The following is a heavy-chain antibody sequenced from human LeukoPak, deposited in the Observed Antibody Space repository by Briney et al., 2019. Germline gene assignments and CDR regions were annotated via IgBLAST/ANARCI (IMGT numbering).Heavy chain of an antibody. CDR2: ISSSSSYI. V-gene: IGHV3-21*01. J-gene: IGHJ4*02. D-gene: IGHD3-10*01. CDR3: ARYYYGSGSYFGY. Sequence: GGSLRLSCAASGFTFSSYSMNWVRQAPGKGLDWVSSISSSSSYIYYADSVKGRFTISRDNAKNSLYLQMNSLRAEDTAVYYCARYYYGSGSYFGYWGQGTLVTVSS. CDR1: GFTFSSYS.